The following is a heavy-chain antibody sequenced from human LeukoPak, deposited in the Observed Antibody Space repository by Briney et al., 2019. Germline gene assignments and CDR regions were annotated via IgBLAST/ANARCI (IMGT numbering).Heavy chain of an antibody. D-gene: IGHD1-26*01. V-gene: IGHV1-18*01. Sequence: GASVKVSCRASGYTFTSYGLTWVRQAPGQGLEWMGWISAYNGNTNYAQKLQGRVTMTTDTSTSTAYMELRSLRSDDTAVYYCARDHTGSSGSCGLSPWGQGTLVTVSS. CDR2: ISAYNGNT. CDR3: ARDHTGSSGSCGLSP. CDR1: GYTFTSYG. J-gene: IGHJ5*02.